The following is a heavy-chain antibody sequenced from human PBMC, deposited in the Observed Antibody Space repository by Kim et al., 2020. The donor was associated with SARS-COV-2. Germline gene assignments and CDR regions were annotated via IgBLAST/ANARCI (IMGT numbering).Heavy chain of an antibody. J-gene: IGHJ4*02. D-gene: IGHD3-22*01. CDR2: SGNS. Sequence: SGNSDYAQKFQGRVTMTMDTSITTAYMELSSLRSEDTAVYYCVHSAYPFDSWGQGTLVTVSS. CDR3: VHSAYPFDS. V-gene: IGHV1-8*01.